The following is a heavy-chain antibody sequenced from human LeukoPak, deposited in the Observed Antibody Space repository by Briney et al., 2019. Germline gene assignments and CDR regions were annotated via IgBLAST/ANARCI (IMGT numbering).Heavy chain of an antibody. V-gene: IGHV1-69*05. CDR3: AVVYYYDSSAYYEASLDY. CDR2: IIPIFGTA. CDR1: GGTFSSYA. Sequence: SVKVSCKASGGTFSSYAISWVRQAPGQGLEWMGRIIPIFGTANYAQKFQGRVTITTDESTSTAYMELSSLRSEDTAVYYCAVVYYYDSSAYYEASLDYWGQGTLVTVSS. D-gene: IGHD3-22*01. J-gene: IGHJ4*02.